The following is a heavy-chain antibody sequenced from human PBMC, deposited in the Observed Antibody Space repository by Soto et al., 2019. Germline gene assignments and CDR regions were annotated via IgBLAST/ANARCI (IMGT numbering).Heavy chain of an antibody. CDR1: GGSLTTGDYY. J-gene: IGHJ4*02. V-gene: IGHV4-30-4*01. D-gene: IGHD4-17*01. CDR2: ISRSGNI. CDR3: ARGNDYVYFYDW. Sequence: QVQLQESGPGLAKPSQTLSLICTVSGGSLTTGDYYWSWIRQSPGEGLEWIGYISRSGNIFYNPSLKSRITISLDTSKNQFSLKLNSVTAADTAVYYCARGNDYVYFYDWWGQGTLVTVSS.